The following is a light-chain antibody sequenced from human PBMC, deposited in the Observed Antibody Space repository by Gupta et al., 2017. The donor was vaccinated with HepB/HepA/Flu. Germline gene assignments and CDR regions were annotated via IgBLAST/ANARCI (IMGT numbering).Light chain of an antibody. V-gene: IGLV1-44*01. Sequence: QSVLTPPPSASGTPRQRVTISCSGRTSNIGRNTVNWYQQLPGTAPKLLIYSNNQRPSGVPDRFSGSKSGTSASLAISGLQSEDEADYYCAAWDDSLNAVLFGGGTKLTVL. CDR1: TSNIGRNT. CDR2: SNN. CDR3: AAWDDSLNAVL. J-gene: IGLJ2*01.